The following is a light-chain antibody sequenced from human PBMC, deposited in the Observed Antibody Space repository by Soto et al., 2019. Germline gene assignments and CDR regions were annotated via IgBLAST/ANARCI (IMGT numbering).Light chain of an antibody. CDR2: SNN. CDR1: SSNIGSNT. CDR3: AAWDDSLNGPHVV. Sequence: QSVLTQPPSASGTPGQRVTISCSGSSSNIGSNTVNWYRQLPGTAPKPLIYSNNQRPSGVPDRFSGSKSGTSASLAISGLQSEDEADYYCAAWDDSLNGPHVVFGGGTKVTVL. V-gene: IGLV1-44*01. J-gene: IGLJ2*01.